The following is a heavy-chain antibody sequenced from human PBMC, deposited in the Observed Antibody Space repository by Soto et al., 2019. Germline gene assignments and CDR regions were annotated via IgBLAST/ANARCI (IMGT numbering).Heavy chain of an antibody. CDR3: EKCSGWYGDGYFDH. J-gene: IGHJ1*01. CDR1: GFTISTNY. CDR2: IYSGGST. D-gene: IGHD6-19*01. V-gene: IGHV3-66*01. Sequence: EVRLVESGGGLVQPGVSLTLSCAASGFTISTNYMSWVRQAPGKGLEWVAVIYSGGSTFYADSVEGRFTISRDTSKNTLSLQMSSLRVVETAVYYCEKCSGWYGDGYFDHWGQGTLVTVSS.